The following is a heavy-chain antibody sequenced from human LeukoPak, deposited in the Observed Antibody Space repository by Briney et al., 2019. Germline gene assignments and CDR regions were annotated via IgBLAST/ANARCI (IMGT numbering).Heavy chain of an antibody. CDR3: ANPGNDY. CDR2: ISRDGGST. V-gene: IGHV3-43*02. Sequence: PGGSLRLSCAASGFTFDDYAMHWVRQAPGKGLEWVSLISRDGGSTYYADSVKGRFTISRDNSKNSLYLQMNSLRTEDTALYYCANPGNDYWGQGTLVTVSS. J-gene: IGHJ4*02. D-gene: IGHD1-1*01. CDR1: GFTFDDYA.